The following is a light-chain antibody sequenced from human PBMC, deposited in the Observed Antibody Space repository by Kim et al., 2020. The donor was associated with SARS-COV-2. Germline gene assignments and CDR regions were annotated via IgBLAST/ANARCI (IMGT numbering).Light chain of an antibody. CDR2: GAS. Sequence: YPGEAAILSCRTRQSVSRNYLAWLQHKPGQAPRVLIYGASSRATGIPDRFSGSGSGTDFTLTISRLEPEDFAVYYCQQYGNLPFAYGPGTKVDIK. CDR3: QQYGNLPFA. J-gene: IGKJ3*01. V-gene: IGKV3-20*01. CDR1: QSVSRNY.